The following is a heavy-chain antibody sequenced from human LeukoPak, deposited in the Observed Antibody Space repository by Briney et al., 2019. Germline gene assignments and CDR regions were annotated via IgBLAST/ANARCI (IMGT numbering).Heavy chain of an antibody. Sequence: ASVKVSCKASGYTFTSYYMHWVRQAPGQGLEWMGGIIPIFGTANYAQKFQGRVTITADESTSTAYMELSSLRSEDTAVYYCARSPGLTVTTVFLLDYWGQGTLVTVSS. CDR1: GYTFTSYY. D-gene: IGHD4-17*01. CDR2: IIPIFGTA. CDR3: ARSPGLTVTTVFLLDY. V-gene: IGHV1-69*13. J-gene: IGHJ4*02.